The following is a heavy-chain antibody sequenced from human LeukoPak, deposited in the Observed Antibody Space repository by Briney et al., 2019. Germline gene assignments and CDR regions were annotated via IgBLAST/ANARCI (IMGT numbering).Heavy chain of an antibody. CDR2: IYPGDSDT. J-gene: IGHJ4*02. CDR3: ARNSRAYCSTTNCPFDY. Sequence: PGASLQISCKGSGYSFTSYWIGWVRQLPGKGLEWMGIIYPGDSDTRYSPSFQGQVTISADKSISTAYLQWSSLKASDTAMYYCARNSRAYCSTTNCPFDYWGQGTLVTVSS. D-gene: IGHD2-2*01. V-gene: IGHV5-51*01. CDR1: GYSFTSYW.